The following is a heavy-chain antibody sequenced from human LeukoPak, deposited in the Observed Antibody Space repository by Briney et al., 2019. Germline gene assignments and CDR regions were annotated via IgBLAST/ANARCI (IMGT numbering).Heavy chain of an antibody. CDR2: IRYDGSNK. V-gene: IGHV3-30*02. D-gene: IGHD3-10*01. J-gene: IGHJ4*01. CDR3: AKDRYYGSGSYYRIYYFDY. CDR1: GFTFSSYG. Sequence: GGSLRLSCAASGFTFSSYGMHWVRQAPGKGLEWVAFIRYDGSNKYYADSVKGRFTISRDNSKNTLYLQMNSLRAEDTAVYYCAKDRYYGSGSYYRIYYFDYWGQEPWSPSPQ.